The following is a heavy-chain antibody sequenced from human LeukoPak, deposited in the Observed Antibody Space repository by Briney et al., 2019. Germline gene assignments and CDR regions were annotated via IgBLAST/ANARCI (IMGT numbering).Heavy chain of an antibody. CDR3: ARDPDTPMPIDF. J-gene: IGHJ4*02. D-gene: IGHD5-18*01. Sequence: ASVKVSCKSSGYTFTDYYIHWVRQAPGQGLEWMGWMNSKNGGTKFAQKFQDRVTMTRDTSISTAYMELSSLRSDDTAVYYCARDPDTPMPIDFWGQGTLVTVS. V-gene: IGHV1-2*02. CDR2: MNSKNGGT. CDR1: GYTFTDYY.